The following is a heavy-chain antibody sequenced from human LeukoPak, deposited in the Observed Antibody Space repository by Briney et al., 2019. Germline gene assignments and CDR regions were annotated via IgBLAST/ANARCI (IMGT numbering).Heavy chain of an antibody. V-gene: IGHV3-30-3*01. D-gene: IGHD3-22*01. J-gene: IGHJ4*02. CDR1: GFTFSSYA. Sequence: GGSLRLSCAASGFTFSSYAVHWVRQAPGKGLEWVAVISYDGSDKYYADSVKGRFTISRDNSKNTLYLQMNSLRAEDTAVYYCARAAGSGYYNDFFDFWGQGTLVTVSS. CDR2: ISYDGSDK. CDR3: ARAAGSGYYNDFFDF.